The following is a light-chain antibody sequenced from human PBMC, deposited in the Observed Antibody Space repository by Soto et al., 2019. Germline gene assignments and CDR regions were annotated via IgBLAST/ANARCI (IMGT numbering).Light chain of an antibody. V-gene: IGKV1-5*01. CDR3: QQYNYYSWT. CDR1: QSVGTW. Sequence: DIPMTQSPSTLSASVGDRVTFTCRASQSVGTWLAWYQQKPEKVPNLLIYDASTLESGVPSRFSGSGSGTEFTLTITSLQPDDFATYYCQQYNYYSWTFGQGTKVEI. J-gene: IGKJ1*01. CDR2: DAS.